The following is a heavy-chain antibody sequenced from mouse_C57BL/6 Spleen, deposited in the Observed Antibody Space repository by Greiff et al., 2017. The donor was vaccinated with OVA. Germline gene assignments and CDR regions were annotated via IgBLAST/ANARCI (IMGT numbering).Heavy chain of an antibody. CDR1: GYAFTNYL. V-gene: IGHV1-54*01. D-gene: IGHD1-1*01. Sequence: QVHVKQSGAELVRPGTSVKVSCKASGYAFTNYLIEWVKQRPGQGLEWIGVINPGSGGTNYNEKFKGKATLTADKSSSTAYMQLSSLTSEDSAVYFCASIDYYGSSPYYAMDYWGQGTSVTVSS. J-gene: IGHJ4*01. CDR2: INPGSGGT. CDR3: ASIDYYGSSPYYAMDY.